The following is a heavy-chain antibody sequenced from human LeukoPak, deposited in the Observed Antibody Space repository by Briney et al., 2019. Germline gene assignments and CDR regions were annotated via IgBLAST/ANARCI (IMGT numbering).Heavy chain of an antibody. V-gene: IGHV4-59*01. J-gene: IGHJ6*02. CDR1: GGSISSFY. Sequence: SETLSLNCNVSGGSISSFYWSWIRQPPAQGLDRMGYIYYSGNTNYNPSLKSRVTLSVDTSKNQFSLKLSSVTAADTAVYYCAREDPQTTVPEGMDVWGQGTTVTVSS. CDR2: IYYSGNT. D-gene: IGHD4-17*01. CDR3: AREDPQTTVPEGMDV.